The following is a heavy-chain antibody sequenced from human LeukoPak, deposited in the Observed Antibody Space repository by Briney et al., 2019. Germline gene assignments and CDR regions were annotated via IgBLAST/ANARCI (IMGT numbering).Heavy chain of an antibody. CDR2: ISSSSSTI. Sequence: PGGSLRLSCAASGFTFSSYSMNWVRQAPGKGLEWVSYISSSSSTIYYADSVKGRFTISRDNAKNSLYLQMNSLRDEDTAVYYCVLGSSGFLAPGYFDSWGQGTLVTVSS. J-gene: IGHJ4*02. V-gene: IGHV3-48*02. D-gene: IGHD3-22*01. CDR3: VLGSSGFLAPGYFDS. CDR1: GFTFSSYS.